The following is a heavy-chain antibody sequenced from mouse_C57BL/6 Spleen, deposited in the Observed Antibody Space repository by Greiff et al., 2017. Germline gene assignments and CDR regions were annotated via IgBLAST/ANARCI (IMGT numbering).Heavy chain of an antibody. CDR2: ISSGSSTI. Sequence: EVQVVESGGGLVKPGGSLKLSCAASGFTFSDYGMHWVRQAPEKGLEWVAYISSGSSTIYYADTVKGRFTISRDNAKNTLFLQMTSLRSEDTAMYYCARRLLLQGYFDVWGTGTTVTVSS. CDR1: GFTFSDYG. D-gene: IGHD1-1*01. CDR3: ARRLLLQGYFDV. J-gene: IGHJ1*03. V-gene: IGHV5-17*01.